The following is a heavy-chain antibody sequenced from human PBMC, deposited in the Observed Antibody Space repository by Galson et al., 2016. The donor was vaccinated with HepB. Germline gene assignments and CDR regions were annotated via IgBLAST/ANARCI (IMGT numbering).Heavy chain of an antibody. CDR2: IYPGDSDT. V-gene: IGHV5-51*03. Sequence: QSGAEVKEPGESLKISCKGSGYSFTSYWIGWVRQMPGKGLEWMGIIYPGDSDTRYSPSFQGQVTISADKSTRTAYLQWSSLKASDTAMYYCATGPSATLPHWYFDHWGRGTLVTVSS. CDR1: GYSFTSYW. CDR3: ATGPSATLPHWYFDH. J-gene: IGHJ2*01. D-gene: IGHD2-2*01.